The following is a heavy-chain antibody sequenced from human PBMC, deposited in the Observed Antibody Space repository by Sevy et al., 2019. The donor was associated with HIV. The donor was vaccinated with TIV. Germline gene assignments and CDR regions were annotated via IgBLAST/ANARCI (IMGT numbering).Heavy chain of an antibody. Sequence: GGFLRLSCAASGFTFSSYWMSWVRQAPGKGLEWVANIKQDGSEKYYVDSVKGRFTNSRDNVKNSLYLQMNSLRAEDTAVYYCSRVSLAMTDAFDIWGQGTMVTVSS. CDR1: GFTFSSYW. D-gene: IGHD3-9*01. CDR2: IKQDGSEK. CDR3: SRVSLAMTDAFDI. J-gene: IGHJ3*02. V-gene: IGHV3-7*01.